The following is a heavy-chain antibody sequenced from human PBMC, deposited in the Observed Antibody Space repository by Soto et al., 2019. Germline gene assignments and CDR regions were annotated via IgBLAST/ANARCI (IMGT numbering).Heavy chain of an antibody. D-gene: IGHD1-26*01. Sequence: SETLSLTCTVSGGSISSGENFWNWIRQSPGKGLEWIGYIHHSGSTYYNPSLKSRLTISVDTSKNQISLKLNSVTAADTAVYYCARDTGTYPYYFDYWGQGTLVTVSS. CDR3: ARDTGTYPYYFDY. J-gene: IGHJ4*02. CDR2: IHHSGST. CDR1: GGSISSGENF. V-gene: IGHV4-30-4*01.